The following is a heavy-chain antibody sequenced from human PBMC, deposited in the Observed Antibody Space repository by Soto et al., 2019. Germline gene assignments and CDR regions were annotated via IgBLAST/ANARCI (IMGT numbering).Heavy chain of an antibody. Sequence: EVQLVESGGGLVKPGGSLRLSCAASGFTFSSYSMNWVRQAPGKGLEWVSSISSSSSYIYYADSVKGRFTISRDNAKNSLYLKMNSLRAEDTAVYYCARDWGGNSAHFNYWGQGTLVTVSS. V-gene: IGHV3-21*01. CDR2: ISSSSSYI. J-gene: IGHJ4*02. CDR1: GFTFSSYS. D-gene: IGHD2-21*01. CDR3: ARDWGGNSAHFNY.